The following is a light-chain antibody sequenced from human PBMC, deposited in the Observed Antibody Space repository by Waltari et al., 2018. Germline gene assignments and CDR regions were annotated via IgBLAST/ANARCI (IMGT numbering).Light chain of an antibody. CDR2: VHNDGGH. CDR3: LTWRTGTLV. J-gene: IGLJ3*02. V-gene: IGLV4-69*01. Sequence: QLVLTQSPSASAPLGASAKLSCNLSSGHSFYPIAWHQQQTEKGPRFLMKVHNDGGHMQGDGFPLLFSRSSSLALRYLTFSRLQSEDWAFYYCLTWRTGTLVFGGGTKLTVL. CDR1: SGHSFYP.